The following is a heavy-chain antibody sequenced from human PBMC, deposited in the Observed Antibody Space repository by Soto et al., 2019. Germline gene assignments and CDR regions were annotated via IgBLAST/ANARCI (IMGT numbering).Heavy chain of an antibody. CDR1: GGSMSSSNW. CDR2: IYHSGST. CDR3: VRIIATTYYFDY. D-gene: IGHD1-7*01. J-gene: IGHJ4*02. V-gene: IGHV4-4*02. Sequence: SETLSLTCAVSGGSMSSSNWWSWVRQTPGKGLEWIGEIYHSGSTNYNPSLKSRVTISVDKSKTQFSLNLSAVTAADTAVYYCVRIIATTYYFDYWGQGIQVTVSS.